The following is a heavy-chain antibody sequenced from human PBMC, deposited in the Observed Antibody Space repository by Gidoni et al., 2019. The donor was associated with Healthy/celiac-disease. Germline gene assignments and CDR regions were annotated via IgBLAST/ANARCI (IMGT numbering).Heavy chain of an antibody. CDR2: INPSGGST. D-gene: IGHD3-22*01. J-gene: IGHJ3*02. CDR1: GSTFTSYY. Sequence: QVQLVQSGAEVKKPGASVKVSCKASGSTFTSYYMHWVRQAPGQGLEWMGIINPSGGSTSYAQKFQGRVTMTRDTSTSTVYMELSSLRSEDTAVYYCARALAMIDDAFDIWGQGTMVTVSS. CDR3: ARALAMIDDAFDI. V-gene: IGHV1-46*01.